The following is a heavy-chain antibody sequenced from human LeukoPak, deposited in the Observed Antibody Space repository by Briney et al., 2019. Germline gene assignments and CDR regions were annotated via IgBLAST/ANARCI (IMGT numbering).Heavy chain of an antibody. CDR3: AREVNYCDGLDV. V-gene: IGHV1-8*01. Sequence: ASVKVSCMASGYTFTSYDINWVRQATGQGLEWMGWMNPNSGNTGYAQKFQGRVTMTRNNSISTAYMELSSLRSEDTAVYYCAREVNYCDGLDVWGQGTTVTVSS. J-gene: IGHJ6*02. CDR1: GYTFTSYD. CDR2: MNPNSGNT. D-gene: IGHD3-10*01.